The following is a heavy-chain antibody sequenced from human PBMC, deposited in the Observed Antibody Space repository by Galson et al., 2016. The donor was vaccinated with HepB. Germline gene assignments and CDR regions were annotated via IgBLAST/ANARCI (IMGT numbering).Heavy chain of an antibody. CDR2: ISRDGGRT. J-gene: IGHJ6*02. CDR3: VKHPVTTFDILTEYDGDV. D-gene: IGHD3-9*01. V-gene: IGHV3-23*01. CDR1: AFGFSSYA. Sequence: SLRLSCAASAFGFSSYAMAWVRQAPGKGLEWVSGISRDGGRTYYAECVKGRFTIFRDNSKKTLYLQLKSLRAEDTANYYCVKHPVTTFDILTEYDGDVWGQGTTVYVSS.